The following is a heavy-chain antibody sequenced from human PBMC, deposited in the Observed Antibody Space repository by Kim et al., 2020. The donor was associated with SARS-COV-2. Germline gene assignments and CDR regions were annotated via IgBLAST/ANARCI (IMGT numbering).Heavy chain of an antibody. J-gene: IGHJ4*02. Sequence: GGSLRLSCAASGFTFSSYGMHWVRQAPGKGLEWVAVISYDGSNKYYADSVKGRFTISRDNSKNTLYLQMNSLRAEYTAVYYCAKDSKAVAGNFDYWGQGT. CDR3: AKDSKAVAGNFDY. CDR1: GFTFSSYG. CDR2: ISYDGSNK. V-gene: IGHV3-30*18. D-gene: IGHD6-19*01.